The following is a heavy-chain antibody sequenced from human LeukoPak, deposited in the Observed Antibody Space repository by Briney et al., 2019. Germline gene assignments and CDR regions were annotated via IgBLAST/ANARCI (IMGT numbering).Heavy chain of an antibody. CDR1: GFTFSGYA. V-gene: IGHV3-30*04. CDR2: ISYDGSNK. D-gene: IGHD3-10*01. CDR3: ARDGRGYGSGSYYKNYYYYGMDV. Sequence: PGGSLRLSCAASGFTFSGYAMHWVRQAPGKGLEWVAVISYDGSNKYYADSVKGRFTISRDNSKNTLYPQMNSLRAEDTAVYYCARDGRGYGSGSYYKNYYYYGMDVWGQGTTVTVSS. J-gene: IGHJ6*02.